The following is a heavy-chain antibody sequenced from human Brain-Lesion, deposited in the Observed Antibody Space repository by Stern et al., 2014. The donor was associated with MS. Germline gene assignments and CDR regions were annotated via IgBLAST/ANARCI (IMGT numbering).Heavy chain of an antibody. CDR1: GGSISSGGYY. Sequence: VQLVESGPGLVKPSQTLSLSCTVSGGSISSGGYYWSWIRHPAGKGLEWIGRIFNSGSTSYNPSLKSRVPISIDTSKNQFSLRLNSMTAADTAVYYCARGRVVPGFQYYATDVWGQGTTVIVSS. CDR2: IFNSGST. V-gene: IGHV4-61*02. D-gene: IGHD2-2*01. J-gene: IGHJ6*02. CDR3: ARGRVVPGFQYYATDV.